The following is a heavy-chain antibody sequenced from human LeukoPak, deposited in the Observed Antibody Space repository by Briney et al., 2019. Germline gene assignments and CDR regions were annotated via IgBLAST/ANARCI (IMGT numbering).Heavy chain of an antibody. J-gene: IGHJ4*01. Sequence: PSETLSLTCTVSGGSISTTGYYWAWIRQPPGKGLEWIGSIYYSGSTYYNSSLKSRVTISVDTSRNQFSLKLSSVTAADTALYYCASDKGYSNNYFDYWGQGTLVTVSS. CDR2: IYYSGST. D-gene: IGHD6-13*01. V-gene: IGHV4-39*01. CDR3: ASDKGYSNNYFDY. CDR1: GGSISTTGYY.